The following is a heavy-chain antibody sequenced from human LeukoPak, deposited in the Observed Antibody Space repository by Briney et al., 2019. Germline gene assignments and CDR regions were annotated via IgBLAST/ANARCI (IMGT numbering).Heavy chain of an antibody. V-gene: IGHV4-39*01. CDR2: IYYSGST. Sequence: SETLSLTCTVSGGSISSSSYYWGWIRQPPGKGLEWIGSIYYSGSTYYNPSLKSRVTISVDTSKNQFSLKLSSVTAADTAVYYCARLGFVVAIDYWGQGTLVTVSS. CDR1: GGSISSSSYY. D-gene: IGHD2-15*01. CDR3: ARLGFVVAIDY. J-gene: IGHJ4*02.